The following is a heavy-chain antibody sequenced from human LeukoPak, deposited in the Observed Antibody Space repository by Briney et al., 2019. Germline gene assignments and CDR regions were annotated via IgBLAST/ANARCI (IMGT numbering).Heavy chain of an antibody. Sequence: PSETLSLTCTVSGGSISSSSYYWGWIRQPPGKGLEWIGSIYYSGSTYYNPSLKSRVTISVDTSKNQFSLKLSSVTAADTAVYYCARGPKNSSSSVARPPVKLYYFDYWGQGTLVTVSS. V-gene: IGHV4-39*07. CDR1: GGSISSSSYY. CDR2: IYYSGST. CDR3: ARGPKNSSSSVARPPVKLYYFDY. J-gene: IGHJ4*02. D-gene: IGHD6-6*01.